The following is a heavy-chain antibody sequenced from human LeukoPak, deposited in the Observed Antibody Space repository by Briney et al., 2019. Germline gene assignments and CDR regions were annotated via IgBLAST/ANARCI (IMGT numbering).Heavy chain of an antibody. V-gene: IGHV1-2*02. D-gene: IGHD6-13*01. CDR1: GYTFTGYF. CDR3: ARVGASWYLRLGS. CDR2: INPNSGGT. J-gene: IGHJ4*02. Sequence: ASVKVSCKASGYTFTGYFIHWVRQAPGQGLEWMGWINPNSGGTSYAQKFQGRLTMTRDTSISTAYMELSSLTSDDTAVYFCARVGASWYLRLGSWGQGTLATVSS.